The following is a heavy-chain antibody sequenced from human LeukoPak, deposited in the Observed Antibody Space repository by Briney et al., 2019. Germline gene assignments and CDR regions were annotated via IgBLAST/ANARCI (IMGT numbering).Heavy chain of an antibody. CDR1: GFTFSSYA. Sequence: PGGSLRLSCAASGFTFSSYAMSWVRQAPGKGLEWVSAISGSGGSTYYADSVKGRFTISRDNSKNTLYLQMNSLRAEDTAVYYCAKDLGYNYVLSVFDYWGQGTLVTVSS. D-gene: IGHD5-18*01. CDR2: ISGSGGST. V-gene: IGHV3-23*01. CDR3: AKDLGYNYVLSVFDY. J-gene: IGHJ4*02.